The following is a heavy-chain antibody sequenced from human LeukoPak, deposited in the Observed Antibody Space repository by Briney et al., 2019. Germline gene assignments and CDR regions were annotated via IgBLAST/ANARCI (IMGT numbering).Heavy chain of an antibody. Sequence: SETLSLTCTVFGGPISSYYWSWIRQPPGKGLEWIGYVSYRGDTNYNPSLKSRVTISVDTSKNQFSLKLTSVTAADTAVYYCARPYSSNWYDAFHIWGQGTMVTVSS. CDR1: GGPISSYY. J-gene: IGHJ3*02. V-gene: IGHV4-59*01. D-gene: IGHD6-13*01. CDR3: ARPYSSNWYDAFHI. CDR2: VSYRGDT.